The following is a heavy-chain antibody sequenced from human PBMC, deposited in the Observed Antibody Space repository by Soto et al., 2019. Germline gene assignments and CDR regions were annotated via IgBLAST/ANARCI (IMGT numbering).Heavy chain of an antibody. CDR2: LYWDDDK. CDR1: GFSLSTSGVG. Sequence: QITLKESGPTLVKPTQTLTLTCTFSGFSLSTSGVGVGWVRQPQGKTLEWHAPLYWDDDKRYSPSLKSRLTITKETSKHQVVITMTKMDAVDTATYYCAHRQYVFVYSSSCYWFDPCGQGSMVTVS. J-gene: IGHJ5*02. D-gene: IGHD6-13*01. CDR3: AHRQYVFVYSSSCYWFDP. V-gene: IGHV2-5*02.